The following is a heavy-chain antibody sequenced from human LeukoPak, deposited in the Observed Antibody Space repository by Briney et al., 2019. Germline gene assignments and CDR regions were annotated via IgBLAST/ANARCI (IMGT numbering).Heavy chain of an antibody. CDR3: AGSIAARHYFDY. Sequence: PSETLSLTCTVSGGSISSYYWSWLRQPPGKGLEWIGYIYYSGSTNYNPSLKSRVTISVDTSKNQFSLKLSSVTAADTAVYYCAGSIAARHYFDYWGQGTLVTVSS. V-gene: IGHV4-59*01. J-gene: IGHJ4*02. CDR2: IYYSGST. CDR1: GGSISSYY. D-gene: IGHD6-6*01.